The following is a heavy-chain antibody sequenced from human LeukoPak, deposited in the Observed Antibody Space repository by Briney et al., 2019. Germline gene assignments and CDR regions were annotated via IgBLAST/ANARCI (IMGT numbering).Heavy chain of an antibody. CDR1: GYTFTSYA. D-gene: IGHD2-2*02. V-gene: IGHV1-3*01. Sequence: GASVKVSCKASGYTFTSYAMHWVRQAPGQRLEWMGWINAGNGNTKYSQKFQGRVTITRDTSASTAYMGLSSLRSEDTAVYYCARDLSGYRSSTSCYNTFDYWGQGTLVTVSS. CDR2: INAGNGNT. CDR3: ARDLSGYRSSTSCYNTFDY. J-gene: IGHJ4*02.